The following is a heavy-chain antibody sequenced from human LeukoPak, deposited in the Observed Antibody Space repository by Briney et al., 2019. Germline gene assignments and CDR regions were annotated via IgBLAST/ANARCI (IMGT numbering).Heavy chain of an antibody. CDR1: GGSISSYY. CDR2: IYYSGST. J-gene: IGHJ5*02. V-gene: IGHV4-59*01. Sequence: SETLSFTCTVSGGSISSYYWSWIRQPPGKGLEWIGYIYYSGSTNYNPSLKSRVTISVDTSKNQFSLKLSSVTAADTAVYYCARDHLLNWFDPWGQGTLVTVSS. CDR3: ARDHLLNWFDP.